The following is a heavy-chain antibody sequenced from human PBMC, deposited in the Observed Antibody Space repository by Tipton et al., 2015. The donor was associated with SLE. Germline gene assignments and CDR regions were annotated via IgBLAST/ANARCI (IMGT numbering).Heavy chain of an antibody. V-gene: IGHV3-9*01. D-gene: IGHD4-17*01. CDR2: ISWNSGSI. J-gene: IGHJ6*02. CDR1: GFTFDDYA. CDR3: AKDRDYGDYYYYGMDV. Sequence: SLRLSCAASGFTFDDYAMHWVRQAPGKGLEWVSGISWNSGSIGYADSVKGRFTISRDNSKNTLYLQMNSLRAEDTAVYYCAKDRDYGDYYYYGMDVWGQGTTVTVSS.